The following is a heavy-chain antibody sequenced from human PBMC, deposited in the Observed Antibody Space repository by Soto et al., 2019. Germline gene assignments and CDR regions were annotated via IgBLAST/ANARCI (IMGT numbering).Heavy chain of an antibody. Sequence: GGSLRLSCAASEFTFSTYAMTWVRQAPGRGLQWVATISDSGDITYYADSVKGRFTISRDNSRNTLYLQMNNLRADDTALYYFAPPRVPSRTERPPRFVYGGRGTLVPVFS. J-gene: IGHJ4*02. V-gene: IGHV3-23*01. D-gene: IGHD2-2*01. CDR2: ISDSGDIT. CDR1: EFTFSTYA. CDR3: APPRVPSRTERPPRFVY.